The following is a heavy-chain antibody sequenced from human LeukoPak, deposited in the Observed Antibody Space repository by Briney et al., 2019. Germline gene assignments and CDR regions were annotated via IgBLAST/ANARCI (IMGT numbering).Heavy chain of an antibody. V-gene: IGHV4-34*01. CDR3: ARGGTTLVDY. D-gene: IGHD4-11*01. CDR1: GESFSAYY. J-gene: IGHJ4*02. CDR2: INHSGST. Sequence: PSESLWFTSAVYGESFSAYYWSWICQPPGKGLEWIGDINHSGSTNYNPSLKSRVTISADTSKNQFSLELISVTAADTAVYYCARGGTTLVDYWAQGTLVTVSS.